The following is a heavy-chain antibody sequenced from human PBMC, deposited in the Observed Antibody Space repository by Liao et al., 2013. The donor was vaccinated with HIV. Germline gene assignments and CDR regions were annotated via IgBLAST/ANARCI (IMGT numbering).Heavy chain of an antibody. D-gene: IGHD1-1*01. CDR3: ARGFRSGNYYFDY. CDR1: GGAISSSSDY. J-gene: IGHJ4*02. V-gene: IGHV4-39*07. Sequence: QLQLQESGPGLVKPSETLSLTCNVSGGAISSSSDYWGWIRQPPGKGLEWIGSVYYSGSTYYNPSLKSRVTTSVDTSKNLFFLMLNTVTAADTAVYYCARGFRSGNYYFDYWGQG. CDR2: VYYSGST.